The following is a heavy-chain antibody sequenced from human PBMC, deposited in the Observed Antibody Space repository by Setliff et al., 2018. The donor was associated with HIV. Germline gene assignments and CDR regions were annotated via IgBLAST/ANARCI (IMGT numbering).Heavy chain of an antibody. Sequence: SETLSLTCTVSGGSISSSGYYWGWIRQPAGKGLEWIGYIYTSGSTNYNPSLKNRVTISVDTSKNTFSLKLSSVAAADTAVYYCAICGGDCYSLDYWGQGTLVTVSS. CDR1: GGSISSSGYY. V-gene: IGHV4-61*09. D-gene: IGHD2-21*02. CDR3: AICGGDCYSLDY. CDR2: IYTSGST. J-gene: IGHJ4*02.